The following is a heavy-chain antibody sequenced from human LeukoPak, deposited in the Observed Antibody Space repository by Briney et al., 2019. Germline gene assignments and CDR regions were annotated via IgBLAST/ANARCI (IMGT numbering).Heavy chain of an antibody. V-gene: IGHV4-34*01. CDR1: GGSFSGYY. Sequence: SETLSLTCAVYGGSFSGYYWSWIRQPPGKGLEWIGEINHSGSANYNPPLKSRVTISVDTSKNQFSLKLSSVTAADTAVYYCARSRFVAVAGRHAFDIWGQGTMVTVSS. D-gene: IGHD6-19*01. CDR2: INHSGSA. J-gene: IGHJ3*02. CDR3: ARSRFVAVAGRHAFDI.